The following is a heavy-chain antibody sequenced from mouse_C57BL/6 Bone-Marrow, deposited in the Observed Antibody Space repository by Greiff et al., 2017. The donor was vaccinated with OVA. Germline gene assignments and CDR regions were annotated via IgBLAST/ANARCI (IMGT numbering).Heavy chain of an antibody. CDR3: TGGVRSTMITFDY. CDR1: GFTFSNYW. Sequence: EVKVEESGGGLVQPGGSMKLSCVASGFTFSNYWMNWVRQSPEKGLEWVAQIRLKSDNYATHYAESVKGRFTISRDDSKSSVYLQMNNLRAEDTGMYYCTGGVRSTMITFDYWGQGTTLTVSS. V-gene: IGHV6-3*01. J-gene: IGHJ2*01. D-gene: IGHD2-4*01. CDR2: IRLKSDNYAT.